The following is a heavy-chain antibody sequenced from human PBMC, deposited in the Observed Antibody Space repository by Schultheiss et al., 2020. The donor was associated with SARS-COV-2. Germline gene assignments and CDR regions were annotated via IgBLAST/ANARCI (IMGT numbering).Heavy chain of an antibody. V-gene: IGHV3-20*04. CDR2: LNGDGSGT. CDR1: GFNFEDYG. Sequence: GGSLRLSCAASGFNFEDYGMSWVRQSPGKGLVWVSRLNGDGSGTIYADSVKGRFTISRDNSKNTLYLQMNSLRPEDTAIYYCARDLPPLDYWGQGTLVTVSS. J-gene: IGHJ4*02. CDR3: ARDLPPLDY.